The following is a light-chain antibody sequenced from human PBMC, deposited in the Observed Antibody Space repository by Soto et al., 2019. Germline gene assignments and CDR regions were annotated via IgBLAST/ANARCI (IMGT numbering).Light chain of an antibody. CDR2: DVS. CDR1: ISDVGGYNY. CDR3: SSYTSSSTLV. V-gene: IGLV2-14*03. J-gene: IGLJ2*01. Sequence: QSALTQPASVSGSPGQSITISCTGTISDVGGYNYVSWYPQHPGKAPKLTISDVSNRPSGVSNRFSGSKSGNTASLTIAWLQAEDEADYYCSSYTSSSTLVFGGGTKLTVL.